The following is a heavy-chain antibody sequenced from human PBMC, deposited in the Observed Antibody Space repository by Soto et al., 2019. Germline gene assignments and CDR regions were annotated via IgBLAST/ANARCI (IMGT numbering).Heavy chain of an antibody. V-gene: IGHV3-23*01. CDR3: AGSPYMDTARDDAFDI. CDR1: GFTFSSYA. J-gene: IGHJ3*02. D-gene: IGHD5-18*01. Sequence: GGSLRLSCAASGFTFSSYAMSWVRQAPGKGLEWVSAISGSGGSTYYADSVKGRFTISRDNSKNTLYLQMNSLRAEDTAVYYCAGSPYMDTARDDAFDIWGQGTMVTVSS. CDR2: ISGSGGST.